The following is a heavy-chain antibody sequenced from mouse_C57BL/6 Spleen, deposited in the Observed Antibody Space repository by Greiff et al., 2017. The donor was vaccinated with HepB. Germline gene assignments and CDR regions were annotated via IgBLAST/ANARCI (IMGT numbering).Heavy chain of an antibody. D-gene: IGHD3-1*01. CDR2: IDPSDSYT. J-gene: IGHJ2*01. CDR1: GYTFTSYW. Sequence: QVQLQQPGAELVKPGASVKLSCKASGYTFTSYWMQWVIQRPGQGLEWIGEIDPSDSYTNYNQKFKGKATLTVDTSSSTAYMQLSSLTSEDSAVYYCARRGTRGYFDYWGQGTTLTVSS. V-gene: IGHV1-50*01. CDR3: ARRGTRGYFDY.